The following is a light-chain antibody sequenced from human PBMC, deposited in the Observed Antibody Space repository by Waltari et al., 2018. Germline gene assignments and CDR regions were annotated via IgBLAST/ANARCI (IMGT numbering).Light chain of an antibody. CDR1: NIGSKS. CDR2: NDG. CDR3: QVWDNDSDHVV. J-gene: IGLJ2*01. V-gene: IGLV3-21*03. Sequence: SYVLTQPPSVSVAPGKSARLTCEGNNIGSKSVHWYQQKPGQAPGLVVYNDGERPAGIPERGFGFNSGDTATLTISRAEAGDEADYYCQVWDNDSDHVVFGGGTKLTVL.